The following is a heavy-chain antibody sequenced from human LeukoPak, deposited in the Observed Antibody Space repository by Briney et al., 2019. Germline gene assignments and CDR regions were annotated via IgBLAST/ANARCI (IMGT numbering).Heavy chain of an antibody. V-gene: IGHV4-59*01. J-gene: IGHJ4*02. D-gene: IGHD1-14*01. Sequence: SETLSLTCTVSGGSISSYYWSWIRQPPGKGLEWIGYIYYSGSTNYNPSLKSRLTISGDTSKNQFSLKLNSETAADTAVYYCARGGSRTVIDYWGQGTLVTVSS. CDR2: IYYSGST. CDR3: ARGGSRTVIDY. CDR1: GGSISSYY.